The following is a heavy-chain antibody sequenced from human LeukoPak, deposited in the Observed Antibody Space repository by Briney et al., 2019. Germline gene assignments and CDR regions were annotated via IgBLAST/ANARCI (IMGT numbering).Heavy chain of an antibody. CDR1: GFTFSSYA. CDR2: SSGSGGST. Sequence: GGSLRLSCAASGFTFSSYAMSWVRQAPGKGLEGVSASSGSGGSTYYADSVKGRFTISRDNSKNTLYLQMNSLRAEDTAVYYCAKGASGSGSYYTRLIPFAIWGQGTMVTVSS. V-gene: IGHV3-23*01. D-gene: IGHD3-10*01. J-gene: IGHJ3*02. CDR3: AKGASGSGSYYTRLIPFAI.